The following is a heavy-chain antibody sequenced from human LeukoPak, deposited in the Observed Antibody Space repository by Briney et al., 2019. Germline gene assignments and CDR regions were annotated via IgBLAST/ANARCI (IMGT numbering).Heavy chain of an antibody. CDR2: ISGCNGNR. Sequence: GASVKVSCKASGYTFDSYGITWVRQAPGQGLKWMGWISGCNGNRKIAQNFQGRVTMTTDSSTSTAYMELGRLRSDDTYVYYCARLPTVFGVDPQQTHLDRWGQGTLVIVSS. D-gene: IGHD3-3*01. V-gene: IGHV1-18*01. CDR1: GYTFDSYG. J-gene: IGHJ5*02. CDR3: ARLPTVFGVDPQQTHLDR.